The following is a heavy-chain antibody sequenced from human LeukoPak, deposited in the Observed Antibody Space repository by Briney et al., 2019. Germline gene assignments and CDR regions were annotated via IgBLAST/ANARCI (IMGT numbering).Heavy chain of an antibody. Sequence: PGGSLRLSCAASGFTFSIHGMNWVRQTPGKGLEWVSYISSTGSPISYADSVKGRFTISRDNAKNSLYLQMNSLRAEDTAIYYCARGAGGYFDYWGQGTLVTVSS. J-gene: IGHJ4*02. V-gene: IGHV3-48*04. CDR3: ARGAGGYFDY. CDR1: GFTFSIHG. D-gene: IGHD3-10*01. CDR2: ISSTGSPI.